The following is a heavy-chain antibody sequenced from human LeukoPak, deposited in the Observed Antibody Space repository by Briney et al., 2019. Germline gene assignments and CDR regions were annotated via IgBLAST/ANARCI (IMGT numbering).Heavy chain of an antibody. J-gene: IGHJ6*03. Sequence: GRSLRLSCAHSGFTFDDYAMHWVRQAPGKGLEWVSGISWNSGSIGYADSVKGRFTISRDNAKNSLYLQMNSLRAEDMALYYCAKAIGEQLGDYYMDVWGKGTTVTVSS. CDR3: AKAIGEQLGDYYMDV. D-gene: IGHD6-6*01. CDR2: ISWNSGSI. CDR1: GFTFDDYA. V-gene: IGHV3-9*03.